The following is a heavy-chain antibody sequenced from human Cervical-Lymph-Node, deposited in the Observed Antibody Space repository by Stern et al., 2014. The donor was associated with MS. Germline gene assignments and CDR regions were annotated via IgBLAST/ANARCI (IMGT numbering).Heavy chain of an antibody. Sequence: EMQLVESGAEVKKPGDSLKISCKLSGYSFTIYYIAWVRQMPGKGLEWMGIIYPYDSDTTSSPSFQGQVTISADKSITPAYLQWSSLRASDYAMYYCARHVQGFDYWGQGTLVTVSS. J-gene: IGHJ4*02. V-gene: IGHV5-51*01. CDR1: GYSFTIYY. CDR2: IYPYDSDT. CDR3: ARHVQGFDY.